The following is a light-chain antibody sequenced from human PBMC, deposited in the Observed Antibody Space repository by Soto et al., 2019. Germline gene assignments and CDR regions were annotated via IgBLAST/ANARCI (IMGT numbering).Light chain of an antibody. CDR1: SSDIGGYNF. V-gene: IGLV2-14*03. CDR2: DVT. CDR3: SSYTSTNTVV. Sequence: QAVVTQPASVSGSPGQSITISCTGTSSDIGGYNFVSWYQQHPGKAPKLMFYDVTNRPSGVSNRFSGSKSGNTASLTISGLQAEDEAVYYCSSYTSTNTVVFGGGTQLTVL. J-gene: IGLJ2*01.